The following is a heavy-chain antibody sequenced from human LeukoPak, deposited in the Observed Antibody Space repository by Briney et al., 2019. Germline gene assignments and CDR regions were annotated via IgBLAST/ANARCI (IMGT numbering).Heavy chain of an antibody. D-gene: IGHD3-10*01. Sequence: PGGSLRLSCAASGFTFSSYSMNWVRQAPGKGLEWVSYITSSSSTIYYADSVKGRFTISRDNAKNSLYLQMNSLRAEDTAVYYCAKVGSEAFDIWGQGTMVTVSS. CDR3: AKVGSEAFDI. CDR1: GFTFSSYS. V-gene: IGHV3-48*01. CDR2: ITSSSSTI. J-gene: IGHJ3*02.